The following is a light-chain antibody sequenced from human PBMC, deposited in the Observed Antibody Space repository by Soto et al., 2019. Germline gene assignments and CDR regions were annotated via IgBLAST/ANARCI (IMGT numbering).Light chain of an antibody. J-gene: IGLJ1*01. CDR2: EVT. V-gene: IGLV2-14*01. Sequence: QSVLTQPASVSGTPGHTITISCTGTSSHFGGYNHISPSQIHPGKAPKLIIYEVTSRPSGVSYRFFGSKSGNSASLTISGLQAEDVADYYCSSYASSSSYVFGGGSKVIGL. CDR3: SSYASSSSYV. CDR1: SSHFGGYNH.